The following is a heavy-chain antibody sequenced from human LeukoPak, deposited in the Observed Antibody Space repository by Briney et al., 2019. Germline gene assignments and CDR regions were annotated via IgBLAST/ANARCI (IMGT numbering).Heavy chain of an antibody. CDR1: GFSFEAYG. D-gene: IGHD1-1*01. V-gene: IGHV3-9*01. CDR2: ITWNSDDM. Sequence: PGRSLRLSCAASGFSFEAYGMYWVRQAPGKGLEWVSGITWNSDDMAYADSVKGRFTISRDNAKHCLYLQMNSLTVEDTALYYCTRVTSWRTGFDYWGQGTLIAVSS. CDR3: TRVTSWRTGFDY. J-gene: IGHJ4*02.